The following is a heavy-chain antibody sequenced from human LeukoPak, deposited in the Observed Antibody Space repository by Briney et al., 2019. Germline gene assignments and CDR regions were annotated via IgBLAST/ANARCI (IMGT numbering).Heavy chain of an antibody. D-gene: IGHD3-22*01. V-gene: IGHV4-61*10. CDR3: ARGGWNKFDY. CDR2: IYSSGTT. CDR1: GDSINSGNNY. Sequence: PSETLSLTCTVPGDSINSGNNYWSWIRQPAGKGPEWIGHIYSSGTTNYNPSLKSRVTISVDTSKNQFSLKLSSVTAADTAVYYCARGGWNKFDYWGQGTLVTVSS. J-gene: IGHJ4*02.